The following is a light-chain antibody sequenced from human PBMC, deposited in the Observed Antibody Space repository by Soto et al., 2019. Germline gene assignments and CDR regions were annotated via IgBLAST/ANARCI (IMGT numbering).Light chain of an antibody. Sequence: QSALTQPRSVSGSPGQSVTISCTGTSSDVGGYNYVSWYLQHPGKAPKLMIYDVTTRPSGVPDRFSGSKSANTASLTISGLQAEDEADYYCCSYAGSYTWVFGGGTKVTVL. V-gene: IGLV2-11*01. CDR3: CSYAGSYTWV. J-gene: IGLJ3*02. CDR2: DVT. CDR1: SSDVGGYNY.